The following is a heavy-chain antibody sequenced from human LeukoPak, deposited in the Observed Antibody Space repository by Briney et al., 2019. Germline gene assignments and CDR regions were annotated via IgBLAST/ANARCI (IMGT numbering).Heavy chain of an antibody. D-gene: IGHD3-22*01. CDR1: GFTFSSYS. V-gene: IGHV3-23*01. J-gene: IGHJ1*01. Sequence: GGSLRLSCAASGFTFSSYSMNWVRQAPGKGLEWVSAISGSGGSTYYADSVKGRFTISRDNSKNTLYLQMNSLRAEDTAVYYCAKDRGYFPEHWGQGTLVTVSS. CDR2: ISGSGGST. CDR3: AKDRGYFPEH.